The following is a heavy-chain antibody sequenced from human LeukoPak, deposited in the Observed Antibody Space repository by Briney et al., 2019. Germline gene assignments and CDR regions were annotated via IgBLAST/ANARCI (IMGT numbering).Heavy chain of an antibody. Sequence: SETLSLTCTVSSHSISRYYGSWLRQSPGNGLEWLSYINYKYITHYKPSLGRRVTISIDQSKNQLSLNLHSVTTTHPPVYFCTRVPAQRCPGDSCDPIFDYWGQGTLVTVSS. CDR1: SHSISRYY. CDR2: INYKYIT. J-gene: IGHJ4*02. V-gene: IGHV4-59*01. CDR3: TRVPAQRCPGDSCDPIFDY. D-gene: IGHD2-15*01.